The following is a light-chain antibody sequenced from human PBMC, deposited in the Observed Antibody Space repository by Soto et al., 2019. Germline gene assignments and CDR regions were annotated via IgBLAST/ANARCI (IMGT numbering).Light chain of an antibody. J-gene: IGKJ2*01. CDR1: QSISTW. CDR2: DAS. V-gene: IGKV1-5*01. CDR3: QHYNGYPYT. Sequence: DIQMTQSPSTLSASVGDRVTITCRASQSISTWLAWYQQKLGKAPRLLMYDASRVKTGVPSRFTASGSGTEFTLTINTLQADDSATYFCQHYNGYPYTFGQGTKVDIK.